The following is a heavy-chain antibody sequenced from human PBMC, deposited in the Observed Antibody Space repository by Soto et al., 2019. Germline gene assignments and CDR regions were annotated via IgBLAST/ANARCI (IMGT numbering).Heavy chain of an antibody. D-gene: IGHD4-17*01. J-gene: IGHJ4*02. CDR1: GVSISSYY. V-gene: IGHV4-59*01. Sequence: SETLSLTCTVSGVSISSYYWSWIRQPPGKGLEWIGYIYFSGSTNYNPSLKSRVTISVDTSKNQFSLKLSSVTAADTAVYYCARNTYTVTTPDYWGQGTLVTVSS. CDR3: ARNTYTVTTPDY. CDR2: IYFSGST.